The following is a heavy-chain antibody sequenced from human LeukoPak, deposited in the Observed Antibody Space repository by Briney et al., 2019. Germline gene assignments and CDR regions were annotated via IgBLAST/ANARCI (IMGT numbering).Heavy chain of an antibody. CDR1: GFTFSSYA. Sequence: GGSLRLSCAASGFTFSSYAMSWVRQAPGKGLEWVSAISGSGGGTYYADSVKGRFTISRDNSKNTLYLQMNSLRAEDTAVYYCATRIAVAGIRSAFDIWGQGTMVTVSS. J-gene: IGHJ3*02. CDR3: ATRIAVAGIRSAFDI. D-gene: IGHD6-19*01. V-gene: IGHV3-23*01. CDR2: ISGSGGGT.